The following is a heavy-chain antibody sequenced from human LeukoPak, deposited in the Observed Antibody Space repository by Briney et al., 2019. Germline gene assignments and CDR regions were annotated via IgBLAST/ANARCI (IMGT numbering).Heavy chain of an antibody. CDR1: GGSISSYY. J-gene: IGHJ4*02. Sequence: PSETLSLTCTVSGGSISSYYWSWIWQPPGKGQGWIGYVYYSGSTNNNPSPKSRVTISVDTSKNQFSLYLSSVTAADTAVYYCARDASIWYYGSGGYNYWGQGTLVTVSS. CDR3: ARDASIWYYGSGGYNY. CDR2: VYYSGST. D-gene: IGHD3-10*01. V-gene: IGHV4-59*01.